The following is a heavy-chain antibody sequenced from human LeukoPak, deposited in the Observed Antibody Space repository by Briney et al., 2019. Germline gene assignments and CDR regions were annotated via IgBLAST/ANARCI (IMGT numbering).Heavy chain of an antibody. CDR3: ARQAYDSSASLDY. D-gene: IGHD3-22*01. CDR2: IYPGDSDT. Sequence: GESLKISCKGSGYSFASHWIGWVRQMPGKGLEWMGIIYPGDSDTRYSPSFQGQVTISADKSISTAYLQWSSLKASDTAMYYCARQAYDSSASLDYWGQGTLVTVSS. CDR1: GYSFASHW. V-gene: IGHV5-51*01. J-gene: IGHJ4*02.